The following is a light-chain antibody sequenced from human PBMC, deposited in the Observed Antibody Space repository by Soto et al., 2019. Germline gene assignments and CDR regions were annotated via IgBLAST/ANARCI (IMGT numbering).Light chain of an antibody. J-gene: IGLJ7*01. CDR3: SSYTSSTTPV. CDR1: SSDIGAYNF. Sequence: QSALTQPASVSGSPGQSITISCTGTSSDIGAYNFVSWYQQFPGKAPKPLIYEVTDRPSGVSNRFSGSKSGNTASLTISGLQAEDEADYYCSSYTSSTTPVFGGGTQLTVL. V-gene: IGLV2-14*01. CDR2: EVT.